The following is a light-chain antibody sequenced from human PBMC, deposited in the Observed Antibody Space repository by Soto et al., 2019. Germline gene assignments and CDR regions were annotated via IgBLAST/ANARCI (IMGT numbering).Light chain of an antibody. CDR3: QTWGTGIHVV. CDR2: LNSDGSH. CDR1: SGHSSYA. V-gene: IGLV4-69*01. J-gene: IGLJ2*01. Sequence: QLVLTQSPSASASLGASVKLTCTLSSGHSSYAIAWHQQQPEKGPRYLMKLNSDGSHSKGDGIPDRFSGSSSGAERYLTISILQTEYEADDYLQTWGTGIHVVFGGGTELTVL.